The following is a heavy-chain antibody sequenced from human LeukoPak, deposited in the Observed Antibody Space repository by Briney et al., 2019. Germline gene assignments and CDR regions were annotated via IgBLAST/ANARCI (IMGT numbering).Heavy chain of an antibody. J-gene: IGHJ4*02. CDR3: TQARGGYFRRTSCYAPFDY. V-gene: IGHV3-73*01. D-gene: IGHD2-2*01. CDR2: IRSKANSYAT. CDR1: GFTFSGSA. Sequence: GGSLRLSCAASGFTFSGSAMHWVRQASGKGLEWVGRIRSKANSYATAYAASVKGRFTISRDDSKNTAYLQMNSVKTEDTAVYFCTQARGGYFRRTSCYAPFDYWGQGTLVTVSS.